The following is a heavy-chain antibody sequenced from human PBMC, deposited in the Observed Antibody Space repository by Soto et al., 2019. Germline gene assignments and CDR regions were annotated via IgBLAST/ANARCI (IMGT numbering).Heavy chain of an antibody. J-gene: IGHJ6*02. CDR3: ARQGSNGAYYYYGMDV. D-gene: IGHD2-8*01. Sequence: GESLKISCKGSGYRFSIYWIAWVRQMPWKGLEWMGIIYPGDSDTRYSPSFQGQVTFSVDKSNNTAYLQWSSLKASDTAMYYCARQGSNGAYYYYGMDVWGQGTAVTVSS. V-gene: IGHV5-51*01. CDR1: GYRFSIYW. CDR2: IYPGDSDT.